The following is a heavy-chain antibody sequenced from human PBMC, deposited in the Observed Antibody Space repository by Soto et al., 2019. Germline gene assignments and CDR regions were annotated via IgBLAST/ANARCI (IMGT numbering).Heavy chain of an antibody. CDR2: ISYDGSNK. CDR3: AKDKGGYS. Sequence: GGSLRLSCAASGFTFSSYGMHWVRQAPGKGLEWVAVISYDGSNKYYADSVKGRFTISRDNSKNTLYLQMNSLRAEDTAVYYCAKDKGGYSWGQGTLVTVSS. CDR1: GFTFSSYG. J-gene: IGHJ4*02. V-gene: IGHV3-30*18. D-gene: IGHD6-13*01.